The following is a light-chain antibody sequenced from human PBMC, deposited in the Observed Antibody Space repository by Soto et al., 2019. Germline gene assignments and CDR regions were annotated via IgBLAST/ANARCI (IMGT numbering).Light chain of an antibody. J-gene: IGKJ4*01. CDR2: DAS. V-gene: IGKV3-11*01. CDR1: QSVSSY. Sequence: EIVLTQSPATLSLSPGERATLSCRASQSVSSYLAWYQQKPGQAPRLLIYDASNRATGIPPRFRGSGSGTDFTLTISSLEPEDFAVYYCQQRSNWPSFGGGTKVDIK. CDR3: QQRSNWPS.